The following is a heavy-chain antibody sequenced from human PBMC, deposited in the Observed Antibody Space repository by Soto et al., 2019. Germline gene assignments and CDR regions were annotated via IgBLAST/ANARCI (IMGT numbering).Heavy chain of an antibody. CDR3: ARGGYQLLPYYYYGMDV. D-gene: IGHD2-2*01. J-gene: IGHJ6*02. Sequence: PGGSLRLSCAASGFTFSSYSMNWVRQAPGKGLEWVSYISSSSSTIYYADSVKGRFTISRDNSKNTLYLQMNSLRAEDTAVYYCARGGYQLLPYYYYGMDVWGQGTTVTVS. CDR1: GFTFSSYS. V-gene: IGHV3-48*01. CDR2: ISSSSSTI.